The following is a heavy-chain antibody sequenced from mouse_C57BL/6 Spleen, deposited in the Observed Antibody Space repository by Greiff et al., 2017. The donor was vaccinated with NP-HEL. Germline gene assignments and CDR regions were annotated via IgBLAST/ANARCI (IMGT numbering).Heavy chain of an antibody. J-gene: IGHJ1*03. V-gene: IGHV14-4*01. CDR2: IDPENGDT. Sequence: EVKLQESGAELVRPGASVKLSCTASGFNIKDDYMHWVKQRPEQGLEWIGWIDPENGDTEYASKFQGKATITADTSSNTAYLQLSSLTSEDTAVYYCTIITTVLKGYFDVWGTGTTVTVSS. CDR3: TIITTVLKGYFDV. CDR1: GFNIKDDY. D-gene: IGHD1-1*01.